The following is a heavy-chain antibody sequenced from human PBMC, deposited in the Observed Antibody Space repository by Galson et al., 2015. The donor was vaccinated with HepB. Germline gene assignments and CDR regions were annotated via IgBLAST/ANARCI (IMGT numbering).Heavy chain of an antibody. CDR3: ARAAYCGGSCYYYFDY. Sequence: SETLSLTCTVSGGSISSYYWHWIRQPPGKGLEWIGYIHYSGTTNYNSSLNSRVTISVDTSKNQFSLTLTSVTAADTALYYCARAAYCGGSCYYYFDYWGRGTLVTVSS. J-gene: IGHJ4*02. V-gene: IGHV4-59*08. CDR1: GGSISSYY. CDR2: IHYSGTT. D-gene: IGHD2-15*01.